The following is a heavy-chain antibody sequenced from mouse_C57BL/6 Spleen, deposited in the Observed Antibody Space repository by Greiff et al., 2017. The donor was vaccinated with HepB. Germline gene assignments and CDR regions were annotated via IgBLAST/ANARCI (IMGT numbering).Heavy chain of an antibody. CDR3: ARPIYYDYDDWYFDV. CDR2: INPSSGYT. D-gene: IGHD2-4*01. J-gene: IGHJ1*03. CDR1: GYTLTSYW. V-gene: IGHV1-7*01. Sequence: QVQLQQSGAELAKPGASVKLSCKAPGYTLTSYWMYWVKQRPGQGLEWIGYINPSSGYTKYNQKFKDKATLTADKSSSTAYMQLSSLTYEDSAVYYCARPIYYDYDDWYFDVWGTGTTVTVSS.